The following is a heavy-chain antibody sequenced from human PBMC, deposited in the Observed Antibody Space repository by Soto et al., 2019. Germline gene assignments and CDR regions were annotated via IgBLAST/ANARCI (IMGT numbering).Heavy chain of an antibody. CDR2: ISSSSSYI. CDR1: GFTFSSYS. Sequence: GGSLRLSCAASGFTFSSYSMNWVRQAPGKGLEWVSSISSSSSYIYYADSVKGRFTISRDNAKNSLYLQMNSLRAEDTAVYYCARESWAAAAGPLDYYYYMDVWGKGTTVTVSS. D-gene: IGHD6-13*01. CDR3: ARESWAAAAGPLDYYYYMDV. J-gene: IGHJ6*03. V-gene: IGHV3-21*01.